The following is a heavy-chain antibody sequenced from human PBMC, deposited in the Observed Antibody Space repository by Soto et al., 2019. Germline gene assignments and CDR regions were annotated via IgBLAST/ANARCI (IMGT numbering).Heavy chain of an antibody. D-gene: IGHD2-15*01. J-gene: IGHJ4*02. V-gene: IGHV3-23*01. Sequence: EVQLFESGGGLVQPGVSLRLSCAASGFTFSTYAMSWVRQAPGKGLEWVSAISGSGGSRTFYGDSVKGRFTISRDNSKNTFYLQMQSLGAEDTAVYYCANGGGSCSFDNWGQGTLFTVSS. CDR1: GFTFSTYA. CDR2: ISGSGGSRT. CDR3: ANGGGSCSFDN.